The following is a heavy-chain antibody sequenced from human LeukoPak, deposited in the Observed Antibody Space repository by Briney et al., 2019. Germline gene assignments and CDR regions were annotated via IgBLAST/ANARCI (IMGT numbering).Heavy chain of an antibody. D-gene: IGHD4-17*01. CDR3: ARGMTTVTTPPQTNDAFDI. J-gene: IGHJ3*02. Sequence: SQTLSLTCTVSGGSISSGGYYWSWIRQHPGKGLEWIGYIYYSGSTYYNPSLKSRVTISVDTSKNQFSLKLSSVTAADTAVYYCARGMTTVTTPPQTNDAFDIWGQGTMVTVSS. CDR2: IYYSGST. CDR1: GGSISSGGYY. V-gene: IGHV4-31*03.